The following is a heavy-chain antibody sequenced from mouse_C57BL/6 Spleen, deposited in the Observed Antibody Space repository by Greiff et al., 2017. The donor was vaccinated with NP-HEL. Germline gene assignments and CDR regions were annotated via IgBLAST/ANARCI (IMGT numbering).Heavy chain of an antibody. D-gene: IGHD1-1*01. Sequence: VQLLQSGAELVRPGASVKISCKASGYAFSSYWMNWVKQRPGKGLEWIGQIYPGDGDTSYNGKFKGKATLTADKSSSTPYMLLRRQTSEDSAVTVFASPEGPYYSWFAYWGQGTLVTVSA. CDR2: IYPGDGDT. CDR3: ASPEGPYYSWFAY. CDR1: GYAFSSYW. J-gene: IGHJ3*01. V-gene: IGHV1-80*01.